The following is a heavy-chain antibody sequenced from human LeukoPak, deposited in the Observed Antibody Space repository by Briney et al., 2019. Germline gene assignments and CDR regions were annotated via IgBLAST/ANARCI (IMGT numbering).Heavy chain of an antibody. Sequence: SETLSLTCTVSGGSISSYYWSWIRQPPGKGLEWIAYIYYTGSTNYNPSLKSRVTISVTTSKNQFSLKLSSVTAADTAVYYCARVSFKGIDWGQGTLVTVSS. CDR1: GGSISSYY. J-gene: IGHJ4*02. CDR2: IYYTGST. V-gene: IGHV4-59*01. D-gene: IGHD2-21*01. CDR3: ARVSFKGID.